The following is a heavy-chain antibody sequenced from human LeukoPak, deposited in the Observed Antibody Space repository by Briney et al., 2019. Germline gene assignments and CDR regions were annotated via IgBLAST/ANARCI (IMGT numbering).Heavy chain of an antibody. CDR1: GFTFSSYW. D-gene: IGHD5-18*01. Sequence: GSLRLSCAASGFTFSSYWMSWVRQAPGKGLEWVANIKQDGSEKYYVDSVKGRFTISRDNAKNSLYLQMNSLRAEDTAVYYCARCSKVDTAMGYYYYYMDVWGKGTTVTVSS. J-gene: IGHJ6*03. V-gene: IGHV3-7*01. CDR3: ARCSKVDTAMGYYYYYMDV. CDR2: IKQDGSEK.